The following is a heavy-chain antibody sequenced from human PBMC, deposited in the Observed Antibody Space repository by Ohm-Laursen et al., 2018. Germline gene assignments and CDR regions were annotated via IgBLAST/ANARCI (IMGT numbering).Heavy chain of an antibody. CDR2: IIPIFGTA. D-gene: IGHD6-13*01. V-gene: IGHV1-69*13. CDR1: GGTFSSYA. Sequence: SVKVSCKASGGTFSSYAISWVRQAPGQGLEWMGGIIPIFGTANYAQRFQGRVTITADESTSTAYMELSSLRSEDTAVYYCARIAAAGTSYFDYWGQGTLVTVSS. J-gene: IGHJ4*02. CDR3: ARIAAAGTSYFDY.